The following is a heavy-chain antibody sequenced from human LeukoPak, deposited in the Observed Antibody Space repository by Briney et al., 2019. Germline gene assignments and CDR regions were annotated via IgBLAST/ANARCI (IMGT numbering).Heavy chain of an antibody. CDR1: GGSFSGYY. CDR3: AREGNYSIDY. D-gene: IGHD4-11*01. V-gene: IGHV4-34*01. J-gene: IGHJ4*02. CDR2: INHSGST. Sequence: SETLSLTCAVYGGSFSGYYWSWIRQPPGKGLEWIGEINHSGSTNYNPSLKSRVTISVGTSKNQFSLKLSSVTAADTAVYYCAREGNYSIDYWGQGTLVTVSS.